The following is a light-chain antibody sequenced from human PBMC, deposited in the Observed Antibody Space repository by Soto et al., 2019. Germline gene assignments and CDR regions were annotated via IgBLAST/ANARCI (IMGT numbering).Light chain of an antibody. CDR3: QQCYTTPYT. V-gene: IGKV1-39*01. CDR2: AAS. J-gene: IGKJ2*01. CDR1: QSISSY. Sequence: DIQMTQSPSSLSASVGDRVTITCLASQSISSYLNWYQQKPGKAPKLLIYAASSLQSGAPSRCSRSGSGTDFTLTISSLQPEEFEIYACQQCYTTPYTFGQGTKLEIK.